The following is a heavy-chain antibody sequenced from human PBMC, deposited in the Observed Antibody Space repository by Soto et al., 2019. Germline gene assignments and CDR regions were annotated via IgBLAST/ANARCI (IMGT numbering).Heavy chain of an antibody. D-gene: IGHD6-19*01. V-gene: IGHV4-28*01. J-gene: IGHJ2*01. CDR1: GYSISSSNW. CDR2: IYYSGST. Sequence: QVQLQESGPRLVKPSDTLSLTCAVSGYSISSSNWWGWIRQPPGKGLEWIGYIYYSGSTYYNPSLKSRVTMSVDTSKNQFSLKLSSVTAVDTAVYYCARNRYSSGWYEIDLWGRGTLVTVSS. CDR3: ARNRYSSGWYEIDL.